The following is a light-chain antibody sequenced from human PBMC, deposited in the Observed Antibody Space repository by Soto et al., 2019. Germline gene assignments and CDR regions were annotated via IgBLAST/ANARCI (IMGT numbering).Light chain of an antibody. CDR1: SSNIGAGFD. V-gene: IGLV1-40*01. CDR2: GNT. J-gene: IGLJ2*01. CDR3: QSYDSSLSVHVV. Sequence: QSVLTQPPSVSGAPGQRVTISCTGRSSNIGAGFDVHWYQQLPGTAPKLLIYGNTNRPSGVPDRFSGSKSGTSASLAITGLQAEDEADYHCQSYDSSLSVHVVFGGGTKLTVL.